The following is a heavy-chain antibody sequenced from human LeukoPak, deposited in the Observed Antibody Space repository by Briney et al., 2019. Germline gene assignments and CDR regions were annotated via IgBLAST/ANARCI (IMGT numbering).Heavy chain of an antibody. Sequence: GGSLRLSCVASGFTFSSHWMHWVRQAPGKGLVWVSRINTDGSSTSYADSVKGRFTISRNNAKNTLYLQLNSLRAEDTAVYYCARGGHDYGDLTSGFDPWGQGTLVTVSS. CDR2: INTDGSST. V-gene: IGHV3-74*01. CDR1: GFTFSSHW. CDR3: ARGGHDYGDLTSGFDP. J-gene: IGHJ5*02. D-gene: IGHD4-17*01.